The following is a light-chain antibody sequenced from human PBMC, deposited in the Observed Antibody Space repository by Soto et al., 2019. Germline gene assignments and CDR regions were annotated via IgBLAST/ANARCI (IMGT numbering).Light chain of an antibody. CDR1: QSVSHSY. J-gene: IGKJ5*01. Sequence: EIVLTQSPGTLSLSPGERATLSCRASQSVSHSYLAWYQQKPGQAPRLLIYGTSSRATGIPDRFSGSGSGTDFTLTINRLEPEDFAVYYCQQYGSSPPITFGQGTRLEIK. CDR2: GTS. V-gene: IGKV3-20*01. CDR3: QQYGSSPPIT.